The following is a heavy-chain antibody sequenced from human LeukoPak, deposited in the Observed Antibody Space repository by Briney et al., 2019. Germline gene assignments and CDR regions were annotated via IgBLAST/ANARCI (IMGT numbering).Heavy chain of an antibody. CDR2: IVVGSDNT. J-gene: IGHJ4*02. CDR3: ATVRSGSYTGDY. D-gene: IGHD1-26*01. Sequence: SVRVSCKASGFTFTSSAVQWLRQARGQRLGWIGWIVVGSDNTNYAQKFQKRVTITRDMSTSTAYMELSSLRSEDTAVYYCATVRSGSYTGDYWGQGTLVTVSS. CDR1: GFTFTSSA. V-gene: IGHV1-58*01.